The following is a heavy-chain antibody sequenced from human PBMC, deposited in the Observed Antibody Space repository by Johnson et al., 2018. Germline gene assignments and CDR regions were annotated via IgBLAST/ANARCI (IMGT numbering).Heavy chain of an antibody. CDR3: AREPLGDYEDSSGYYHAEYFQH. D-gene: IGHD3-22*01. CDR2: IWYDGSNK. Sequence: QVQLVESGGGVVQPGRSLRLSCAASGFTFSSYGMHWVRQAPGKGLEWVAVIWYDGSNKYYADSVKGRFTISRDNSKNTLYLQMNSLGAEDTAVYYCAREPLGDYEDSSGYYHAEYFQHWGQGTLGTVSS. CDR1: GFTFSSYG. J-gene: IGHJ1*01. V-gene: IGHV3-33*01.